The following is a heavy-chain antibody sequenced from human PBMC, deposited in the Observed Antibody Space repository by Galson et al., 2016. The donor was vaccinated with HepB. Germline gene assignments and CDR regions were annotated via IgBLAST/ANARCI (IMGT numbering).Heavy chain of an antibody. CDR3: ARSGIRMVVTAPIDY. CDR2: INAGSGNT. CDR1: GYTFTSYA. J-gene: IGHJ4*02. V-gene: IGHV1-3*01. D-gene: IGHD2-21*02. Sequence: SVKVSCKASGYTFTSYAMHWVRQAPGQRLEWMGWINAGSGNTKFSQKFQGRVTITRDTSASTAYMELSSLRSEDTAVYYCARSGIRMVVTAPIDYWVPGTLVAVSS.